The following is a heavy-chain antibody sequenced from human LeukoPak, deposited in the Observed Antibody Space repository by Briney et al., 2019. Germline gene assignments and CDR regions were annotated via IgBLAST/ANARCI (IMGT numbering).Heavy chain of an antibody. D-gene: IGHD2-2*01. V-gene: IGHV3-48*04. J-gene: IGHJ5*02. Sequence: GGSLRLSCAASGFTFSSYSMNWVRQAPGKGLEWVSYISSSSSTIYYADSVKGRFTISRDNAKNSLYLQMNSLRAEDTAVYYCASLGDCSSTSCYGVNWFDPWGQGTLVTVSS. CDR3: ASLGDCSSTSCYGVNWFDP. CDR1: GFTFSSYS. CDR2: ISSSSSTI.